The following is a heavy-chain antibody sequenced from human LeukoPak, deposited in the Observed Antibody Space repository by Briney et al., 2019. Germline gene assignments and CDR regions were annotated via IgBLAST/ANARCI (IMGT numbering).Heavy chain of an antibody. Sequence: SETLSLTCTFSGGSISGSSYYWGWIRQPPGKGLDWIASIYYSGNTFYNPSLKSRVTISVDTSKNQFSLKMNSVTAADTAVYYCARGQWFRAFWSRGTPVTVSS. CDR1: GGSISGSSYY. CDR3: ARGQWFRAF. CDR2: IYYSGNT. J-gene: IGHJ4*02. D-gene: IGHD3-10*01. V-gene: IGHV4-39*07.